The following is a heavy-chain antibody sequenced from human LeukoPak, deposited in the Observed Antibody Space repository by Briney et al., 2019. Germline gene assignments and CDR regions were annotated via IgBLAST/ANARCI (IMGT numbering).Heavy chain of an antibody. CDR1: GYTFTGYY. J-gene: IGHJ4*02. D-gene: IGHD3-16*02. CDR3: ARDKRLGELSLEDY. V-gene: IGHV1-2*06. CDR2: ISPNSGGT. Sequence: ASVKVSFKASGYTFTGYYMHWVRQAPGQGLEWMGRISPNSGGTNYAQKFQGRVTMTRDTSISTAYMELSRLRSDDTAVYYCARDKRLGELSLEDYWGQGTLVTVSS.